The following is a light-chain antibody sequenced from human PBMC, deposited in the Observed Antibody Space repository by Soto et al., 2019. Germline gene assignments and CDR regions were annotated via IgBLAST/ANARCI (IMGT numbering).Light chain of an antibody. CDR1: QSISSW. CDR3: QQYNSDSRT. CDR2: KAS. J-gene: IGKJ1*01. V-gene: IGKV1-5*03. Sequence: DIQMTQSPSTLSASVGDRVTITCRASQSISSWLAWYQQKPGKATKLLIYKASSLESGVPSRFSGSGSGTEFTLTISSLQPDDFATYYCQQYNSDSRTFGQGTKVEIK.